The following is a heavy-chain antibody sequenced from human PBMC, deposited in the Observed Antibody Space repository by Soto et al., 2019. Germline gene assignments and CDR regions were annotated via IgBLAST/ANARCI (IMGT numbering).Heavy chain of an antibody. CDR2: IYSGGST. V-gene: IGHV3-53*01. Sequence: PGGSLRLSCAASGFTVSSTYMSWVRQAPGKGLEWVSVIYSGGSTYYADSVKGRFTMSRDNSKDTLYLQMNSLRAEDTAVYYCARSGYSYGPFDYWGQGTLVTVSS. D-gene: IGHD5-18*01. CDR1: GFTVSSTY. J-gene: IGHJ4*02. CDR3: ARSGYSYGPFDY.